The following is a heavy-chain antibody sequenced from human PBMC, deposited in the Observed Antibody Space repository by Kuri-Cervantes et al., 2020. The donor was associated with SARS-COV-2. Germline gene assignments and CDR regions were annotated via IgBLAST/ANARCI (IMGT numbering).Heavy chain of an antibody. CDR2: ISSSGSTI. CDR1: GFNFSDNW. CDR3: ARTRGMDV. Sequence: GGSLRLSCKASGFNFSDNWMNWVRQAPGKGLEWVSYISSSGSTIYYADSVKGRFTVSRDNDKNTLYLQMDSLRADDTAVYYCARTRGMDVWGQGTTVTVSS. V-gene: IGHV3-11*04. D-gene: IGHD2-2*01. J-gene: IGHJ6*02.